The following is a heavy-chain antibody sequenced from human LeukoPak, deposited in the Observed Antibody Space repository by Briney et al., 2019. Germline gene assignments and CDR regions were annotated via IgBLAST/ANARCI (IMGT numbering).Heavy chain of an antibody. Sequence: PSETLSLTCTVSGGSISSGSYYWSWIRQPAGKGLEWIGRIYTSGSTNYNPSLKSRVTISVDTSKNQFSLKLSSVTAADTAVYYCAGTAGIRFSTGGYYMDVWGKGTTVTVSS. CDR1: GGSISSGSYY. J-gene: IGHJ6*03. V-gene: IGHV4-61*02. CDR2: IYTSGST. D-gene: IGHD3-3*01. CDR3: AGTAGIRFSTGGYYMDV.